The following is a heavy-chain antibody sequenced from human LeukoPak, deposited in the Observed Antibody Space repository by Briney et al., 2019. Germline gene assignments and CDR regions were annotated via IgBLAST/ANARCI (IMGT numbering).Heavy chain of an antibody. Sequence: SETLSLTCTVSGGSISSGGYYWSWIRQHPGKGLEWIGYIYYSGSTYYNPSLKSRVTISVDTSKNQFSLKLSSVTAADTAVYYCARWKEVTEGNYFDYWGQGTLVTVSS. D-gene: IGHD1-1*01. J-gene: IGHJ4*02. CDR3: ARWKEVTEGNYFDY. V-gene: IGHV4-31*03. CDR2: IYYSGST. CDR1: GGSISSGGYY.